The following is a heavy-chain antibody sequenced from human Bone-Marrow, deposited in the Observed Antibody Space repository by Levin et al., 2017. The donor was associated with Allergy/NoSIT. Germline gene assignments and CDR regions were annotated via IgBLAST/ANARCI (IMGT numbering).Heavy chain of an antibody. D-gene: IGHD1-1*01. CDR3: AKGLQIGWSDSPFEH. CDR1: GFTFNNYA. V-gene: IGHV3-23*01. Sequence: ASVKVSCAASGFTFNNYAMNWVRQAPGKGLEWVSGISLTGSQTYYADAVRGRFTISRDNYKNTVHLQMNGLRAGDTAVYYCAKGLQIGWSDSPFEHWGQGILVTVSS. J-gene: IGHJ4*02. CDR2: ISLTGSQT.